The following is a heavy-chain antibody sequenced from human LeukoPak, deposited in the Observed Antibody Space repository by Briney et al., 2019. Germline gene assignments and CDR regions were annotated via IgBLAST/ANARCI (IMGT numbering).Heavy chain of an antibody. V-gene: IGHV4-39*07. J-gene: IGHJ5*02. CDR2: VYYRGNT. D-gene: IGHD2-8*01. CDR3: ARASFQYDSWFDP. Sequence: SETLSLTCTLSGDSISGSSAYYWDWIRQPPGKGLAWIGSVYYRGNTYYNPSLGSRVTMSMDTSKNQFSMKLNSVTAADTAIYYCARASFQYDSWFDPWGQGTLVTVSS. CDR1: GDSISGSSAYY.